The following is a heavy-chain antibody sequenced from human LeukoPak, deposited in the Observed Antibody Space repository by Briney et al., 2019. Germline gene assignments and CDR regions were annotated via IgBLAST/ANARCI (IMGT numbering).Heavy chain of an antibody. Sequence: GGSQRLSCAASGFTFSDYYMSWIRQAPGKGLEWVSYISSSGSTIYYADSVKGRFTISRDNAKNSLYLQMNSLRAEDTAVYYCARSEAYYYMDVWGKGTTVTVSS. CDR3: ARSEAYYYMDV. CDR1: GFTFSDYY. V-gene: IGHV3-11*01. J-gene: IGHJ6*03. CDR2: ISSSGSTI.